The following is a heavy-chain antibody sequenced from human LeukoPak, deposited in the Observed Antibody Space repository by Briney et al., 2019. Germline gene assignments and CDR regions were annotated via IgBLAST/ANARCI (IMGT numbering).Heavy chain of an antibody. Sequence: PPETLSLTCAASGYSISTGYHWGWIRQSPGTGLEWIASIYHSGNTYYNPSLKSRVTISVDTSMNQHSLKVTTVTAADTAVYYCARTRYCSGATCYSPELFDSWGQGTLVTVSS. V-gene: IGHV4-38-2*01. CDR3: ARTRYCSGATCYSPELFDS. J-gene: IGHJ4*02. CDR2: IYHSGNT. D-gene: IGHD2-15*01. CDR1: GYSISTGYH.